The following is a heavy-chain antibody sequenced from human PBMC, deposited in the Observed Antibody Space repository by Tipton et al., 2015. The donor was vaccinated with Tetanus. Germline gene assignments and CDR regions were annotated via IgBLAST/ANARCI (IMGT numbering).Heavy chain of an antibody. J-gene: IGHJ4*02. Sequence: TLSFTCNVSGGSITKDYWSWIRQSPGTTLEWIGYISHSGCTNSNPSLKSRATVSVDTSKTHFSLDLTSVTAAATGVYNCAGSRWLGGFIFDSCRQGSLATAAS. D-gene: IGHD5-24*01. CDR1: GGSITKDY. CDR2: ISHSGCT. V-gene: IGHV4-59*01. CDR3: AGSRWLGGFIFDS.